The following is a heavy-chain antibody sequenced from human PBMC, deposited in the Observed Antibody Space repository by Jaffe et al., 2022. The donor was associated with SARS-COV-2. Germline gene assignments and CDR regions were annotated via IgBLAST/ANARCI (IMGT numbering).Heavy chain of an antibody. CDR3: AKDSIAAAGMMFDY. D-gene: IGHD6-13*01. CDR2: ISGDGGST. CDR1: GFTFDDYA. V-gene: IGHV3-43*02. J-gene: IGHJ4*02. Sequence: EVQLVESGGGVVQPGGSLRLSCAASGFTFDDYAMHWVRQAPGKGLEWVSLISGDGGSTYYADSVKGRFTISRDNSKNSLYLQMNSLRTEDTALYYCAKDSIAAAGMMFDYWGQGTLVTVSS.